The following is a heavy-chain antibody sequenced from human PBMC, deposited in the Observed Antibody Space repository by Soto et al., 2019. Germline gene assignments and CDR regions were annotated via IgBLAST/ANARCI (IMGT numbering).Heavy chain of an antibody. D-gene: IGHD3-3*01. CDR3: TTRANYDFWSGYYPYYFDY. J-gene: IGHJ4*02. V-gene: IGHV3-15*07. CDR2: IKSKTDGGTT. CDR1: GFTFSNAW. Sequence: EVQLVESGGGLVKPGGSLRLSCAASGFTFSNAWMNWVRQAPGKGLEWVGRIKSKTDGGTTDYAAPVKGRFTISRDDSKTTLYLQMNSLKTEDTAVYYCTTRANYDFWSGYYPYYFDYWGQGTLVTVSS.